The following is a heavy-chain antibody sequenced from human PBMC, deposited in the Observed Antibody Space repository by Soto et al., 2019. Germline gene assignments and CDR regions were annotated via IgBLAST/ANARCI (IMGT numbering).Heavy chain of an antibody. D-gene: IGHD2-2*02. CDR1: GYTFSDYG. CDR3: ARVRRTCTEKTCYTGFDF. V-gene: IGHV1-3*01. CDR2: ILCLNDRK. J-gene: IGHJ4*02. Sequence: QVHLVQSGAEVKTPGASVTISCKASGYTFSDYGIHWIRQAPGQRPDWLGWILCLNDRKEYSQKLQGRISLTRDTSASTAYMGLSRLRSEDTAVYYCARVRRTCTEKTCYTGFDFWGQGSLVSVSS.